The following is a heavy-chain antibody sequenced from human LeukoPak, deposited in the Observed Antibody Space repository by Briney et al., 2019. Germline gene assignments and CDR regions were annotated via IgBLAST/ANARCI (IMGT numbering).Heavy chain of an antibody. V-gene: IGHV1-18*01. D-gene: IGHD3-3*01. CDR2: ISAYNGNT. CDR3: ARDGLRFLEWLWRSAQDGMDV. CDR1: GYTFTSYG. Sequence: ASVKVSCKASGYTFTSYGISWVRQAPGQGLEWMGWISAYNGNTNYAQKLQGRVTMTTDTSTSTAYIELRSLRSDDTAVYYCARDGLRFLEWLWRSAQDGMDVWGQGTTVTVSS. J-gene: IGHJ6*02.